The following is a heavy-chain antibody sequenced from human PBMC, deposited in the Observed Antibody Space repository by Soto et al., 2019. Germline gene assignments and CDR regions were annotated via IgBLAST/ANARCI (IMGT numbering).Heavy chain of an antibody. Sequence: AGGSLRLSCLASGFIFRFYAMHWVRQTPGAGLEYVSAISSNGGITYYADSVKGRFTISRDNSKNTLYLQMSSLRAEDAALYYCVKDALTGDSYNPHFGYWGQGTLVTVSS. CDR1: GFIFRFYA. J-gene: IGHJ4*02. CDR3: VKDALTGDSYNPHFGY. CDR2: ISSNGGIT. V-gene: IGHV3-64D*06. D-gene: IGHD1-26*01.